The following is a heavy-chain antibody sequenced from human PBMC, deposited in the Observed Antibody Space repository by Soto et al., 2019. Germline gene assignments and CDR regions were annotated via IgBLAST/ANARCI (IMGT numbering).Heavy chain of an antibody. J-gene: IGHJ6*02. Sequence: SQTLSLTCVISGDSVSSNSAGWNWIRQSPSRGLEWLGRTYYKPKWNNDYALSVKSRITINPDTSKNQFSLHLYSVTPKDTAVYYCTGITWFRGMDVWGQGTPLTVSS. D-gene: IGHD3-10*01. CDR1: GDSVSSNSAG. V-gene: IGHV6-1*01. CDR3: TGITWFRGMDV. CDR2: TYYKPKWNN.